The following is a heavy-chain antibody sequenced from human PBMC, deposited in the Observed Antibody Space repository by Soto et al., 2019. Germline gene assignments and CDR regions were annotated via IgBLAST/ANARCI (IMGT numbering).Heavy chain of an antibody. J-gene: IGHJ3*02. CDR1: GYPFTSYA. CDR2: INAGNGNT. Sequence: GASVKVSCKASGYPFTSYAMHWVRQAPGQRLEWMGWINAGNGNTKYSQKFQGRVTMTTDTSTSTAYMELRSLRSDDTAVYYCATDRYSSGRGAFDIWGQGTMVTVSS. CDR3: ATDRYSSGRGAFDI. D-gene: IGHD6-19*01. V-gene: IGHV1-3*01.